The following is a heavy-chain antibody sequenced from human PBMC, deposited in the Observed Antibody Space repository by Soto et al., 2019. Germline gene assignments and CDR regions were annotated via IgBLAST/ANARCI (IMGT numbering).Heavy chain of an antibody. CDR3: ARIFRTYYDSIGTFDY. CDR2: IIPIFGTA. J-gene: IGHJ4*02. D-gene: IGHD3-22*01. V-gene: IGHV1-69*06. CDR1: GGTFSSYA. Sequence: VASVKVSCKASGGTFSSYAISWVRQAPGQGLEWMGGIIPIFGTANYAQKFQGRVTITADKSTSTAYMALSSLRSEDTAVYYCARIFRTYYDSIGTFDYWGQGTLVTVSS.